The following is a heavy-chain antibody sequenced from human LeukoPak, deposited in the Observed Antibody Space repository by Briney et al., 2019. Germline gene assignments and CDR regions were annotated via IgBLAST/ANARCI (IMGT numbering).Heavy chain of an antibody. J-gene: IGHJ4*02. CDR1: GFTFSNYY. CDR3: AKGHTYGMI. D-gene: IGHD5-18*01. Sequence: GGSLRLSCAASGFTFSNYYMSWMRQTPGKGLEWVAYISISGSTMDYADSVKGRFTISRENANDSLYLQMSSLGAEDTAVYYCAKGHTYGMIWGQGTLVTVSS. CDR2: ISISGSTM. V-gene: IGHV3-11*04.